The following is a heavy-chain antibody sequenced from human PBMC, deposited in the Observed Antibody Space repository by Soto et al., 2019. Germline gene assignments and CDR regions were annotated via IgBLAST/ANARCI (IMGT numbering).Heavy chain of an antibody. D-gene: IGHD5-18*01. J-gene: IGHJ4*02. V-gene: IGHV4-59*01. CDR2: MYYSGST. Sequence: PSETLSLTCPVSGGSISSYYWSWVLHPPGKGLEWIGYMYYSGSTNYNPSLKSRVTISVDTSKNQFSLKLSSVTTADTAVYYCARTAMVENFDYWCQGTLVTVFS. CDR3: ARTAMVENFDY. CDR1: GGSISSYY.